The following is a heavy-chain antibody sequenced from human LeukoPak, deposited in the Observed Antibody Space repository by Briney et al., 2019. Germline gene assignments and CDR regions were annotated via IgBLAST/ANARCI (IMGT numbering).Heavy chain of an antibody. V-gene: IGHV1-46*01. J-gene: IGHJ4*02. Sequence: ASVKVSCKASGYTFTSYYMHWVRQAPGQGLEWMGIINPSGGSTSYAQKFRGRVTMTRDTSTSTVYMELSSLRSEDTAVYYCARDHLGIPFAYWGQGTLVTVSS. CDR2: INPSGGST. CDR3: ARDHLGIPFAY. D-gene: IGHD7-27*01. CDR1: GYTFTSYY.